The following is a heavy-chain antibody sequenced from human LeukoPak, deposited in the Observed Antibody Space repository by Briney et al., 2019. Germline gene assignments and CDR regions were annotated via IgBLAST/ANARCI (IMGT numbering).Heavy chain of an antibody. Sequence: ASVKVSCKASGYTFTSYYMHWVRQAPGQGLEWMGWINPHSGSTNYAKKYQGRVTMTTDTSISTAYMELSRLRSDDTAVYYCARLNTYSCSWYVYWGQGTRVTAPS. V-gene: IGHV1-2*02. D-gene: IGHD6-13*01. J-gene: IGHJ4*02. CDR2: INPHSGST. CDR1: GYTFTSYY. CDR3: ARLNTYSCSWYVY.